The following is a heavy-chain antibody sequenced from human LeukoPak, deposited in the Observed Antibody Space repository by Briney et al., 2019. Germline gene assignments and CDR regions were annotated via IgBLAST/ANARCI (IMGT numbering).Heavy chain of an antibody. CDR1: GGSFSGYY. D-gene: IGHD3-10*01. Sequence: SETLSLTCAVYGGSFSGYYWSWIRQPPGKGLEWIGEINHSGSTNYNPSLKSRVTISVDTSKNQFSLKLSSVTAADTAVYYCARSRTITMVRGVMTNWGQGTLVTVSS. J-gene: IGHJ4*02. V-gene: IGHV4-34*01. CDR3: ARSRTITMVRGVMTN. CDR2: INHSGST.